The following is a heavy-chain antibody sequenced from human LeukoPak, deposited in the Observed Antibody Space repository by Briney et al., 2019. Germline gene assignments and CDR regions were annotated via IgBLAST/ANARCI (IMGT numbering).Heavy chain of an antibody. J-gene: IGHJ1*01. V-gene: IGHV3-30*04. CDR3: ARGSLSEMAKISY. Sequence: GGSLRLSCAASGFIFSSYAMHWVRQAPGKGLEWVAVISYDGSNKYYADSVKGRFTISRDNSKNTLYLQMNSLRAEDTAVYYCARGSLSEMAKISYWGQGTLVTVSS. CDR1: GFIFSSYA. D-gene: IGHD5-24*01. CDR2: ISYDGSNK.